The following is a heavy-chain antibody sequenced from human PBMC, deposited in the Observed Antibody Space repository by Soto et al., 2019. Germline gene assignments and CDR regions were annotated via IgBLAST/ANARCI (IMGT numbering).Heavy chain of an antibody. V-gene: IGHV3-7*01. CDR1: GFTFGRSW. CDR3: ARDRGYDQFDY. CDR2: LKNDGRDW. D-gene: IGHD5-12*01. Sequence: HPGGSLRLSCVASGFTFGRSWMSWVRQAPGKGLEWVAKLKNDGRDWNYVDSVRGRFTISRDNTQNSLYLQMNSLRTEDTAVYFCARDRGYDQFDYWGQGTLVTVSS. J-gene: IGHJ4*02.